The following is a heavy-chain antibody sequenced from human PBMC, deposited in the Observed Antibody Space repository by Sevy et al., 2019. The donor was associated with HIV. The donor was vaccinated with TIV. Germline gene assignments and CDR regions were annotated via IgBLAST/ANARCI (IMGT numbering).Heavy chain of an antibody. CDR1: GFTFSSYT. Sequence: GGSLRLSCAASGFTFSSYTFNWVRQAPGKGLEWVSSISSDSGYIYKSDSVKGRFTISRDKAKNSLYLQMNSLRAEDTAVYYCAGVPFMAEDGMYYFDYWGQGTLVTVSS. V-gene: IGHV3-21*01. CDR2: ISSDSGYI. J-gene: IGHJ4*02. D-gene: IGHD6-13*01. CDR3: AGVPFMAEDGMYYFDY.